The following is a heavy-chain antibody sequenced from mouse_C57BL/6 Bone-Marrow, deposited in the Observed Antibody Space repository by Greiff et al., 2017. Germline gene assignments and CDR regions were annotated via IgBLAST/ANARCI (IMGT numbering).Heavy chain of an antibody. D-gene: IGHD2-1*01. V-gene: IGHV1-64*01. J-gene: IGHJ3*01. CDR3: ARGLLSAWFAY. CDR1: GYTFTSYW. CDR2: IHPNSGST. Sequence: VQLQQSGAELVKPGASVKLSCKASGYTFTSYWMHWVKQRPGQGLEWIGMIHPNSGSTNYNEKFKSKATLTVDKSSSTAYMQLSSLTSEDSAVYYCARGLLSAWFAYWGQGTLVTVSA.